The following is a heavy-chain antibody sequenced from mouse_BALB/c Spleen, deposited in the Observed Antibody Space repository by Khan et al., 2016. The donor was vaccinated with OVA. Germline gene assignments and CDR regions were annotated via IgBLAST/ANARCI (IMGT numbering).Heavy chain of an antibody. V-gene: IGHV1-4*01. Sequence: QVQLQQSGAELARPGASVKMSCKASGYTFTSYTIHWIKQRPGQGLEWIGYINPSSGYTNYNQKFKDKATLTAEKSSTTAYMHLSSLTSDDSAVLYCARDETYVRNDSWFAYWAQGTLVTVSA. D-gene: IGHD2-14*01. CDR1: GYTFTSYT. J-gene: IGHJ3*01. CDR3: ARDETYVRNDSWFAY. CDR2: INPSSGYT.